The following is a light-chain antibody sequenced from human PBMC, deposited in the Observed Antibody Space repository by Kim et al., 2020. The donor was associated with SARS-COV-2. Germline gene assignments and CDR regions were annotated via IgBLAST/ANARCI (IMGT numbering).Light chain of an antibody. CDR2: EAS. V-gene: IGKV1-13*02. J-gene: IGKJ4*01. Sequence: ASVGDSVIIPCRASQDINGWLAWYQQRPGKAPKVLISEASSLQGGVPSRISGSGSGTEFTLTISGLQPEDFGTYYCQQYKSYPLTFGGGTKVDIK. CDR1: QDINGW. CDR3: QQYKSYPLT.